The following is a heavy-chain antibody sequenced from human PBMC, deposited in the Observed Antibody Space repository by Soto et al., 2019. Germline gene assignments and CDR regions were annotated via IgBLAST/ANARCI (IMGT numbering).Heavy chain of an antibody. D-gene: IGHD2-15*01. V-gene: IGHV4-30-4*01. CDR3: ASAALYAMDV. Sequence: PSETLSLTCSVSGGSISSGYYYWSWIRQPPGKGLEWIGNIYYSGSTYYNPSLKSRVTISIDTSKNQFSLKLGSVTAADTAVYYCASAALYAMDVWGQGTTVTVSS. J-gene: IGHJ6*02. CDR2: IYYSGST. CDR1: GGSISSGYYY.